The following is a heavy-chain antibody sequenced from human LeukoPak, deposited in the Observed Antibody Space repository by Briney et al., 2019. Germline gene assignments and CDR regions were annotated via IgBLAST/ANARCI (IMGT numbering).Heavy chain of an antibody. CDR1: GYTFTSYG. V-gene: IGHV1-18*01. Sequence: ASVKVSCKASGYTFTSYGISWVRQAPGQGLEWMGWISAYNGNTNYAQKLQGRVTMTTDTSTSTAYMELRSLRSDDTAVYYCARDLGGAHRPSYLSWFDPWGQGTLVTVSS. J-gene: IGHJ5*02. CDR3: ARDLGGAHRPSYLSWFDP. CDR2: ISAYNGNT. D-gene: IGHD2/OR15-2a*01.